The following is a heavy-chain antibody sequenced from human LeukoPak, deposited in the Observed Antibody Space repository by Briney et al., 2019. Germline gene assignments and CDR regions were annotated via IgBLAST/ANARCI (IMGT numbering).Heavy chain of an antibody. V-gene: IGHV1-18*01. Sequence: ASVKVSCKASGYTFTSYGISWVRQAPGQGLEWMGWISAYNGNTNYAQKLQGRVTMTTDTSTSTAYMELRSLRSDDTAVYYCARVSIGSGYYWTKQGDYYYMDVWGKGTTVTVSS. CDR1: GYTFTSYG. CDR2: ISAYNGNT. CDR3: ARVSIGSGYYWTKQGDYYYMDV. J-gene: IGHJ6*03. D-gene: IGHD3-22*01.